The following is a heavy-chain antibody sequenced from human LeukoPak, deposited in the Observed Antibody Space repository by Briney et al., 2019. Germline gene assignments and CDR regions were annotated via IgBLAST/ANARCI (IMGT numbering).Heavy chain of an antibody. CDR1: GFTFSSYW. D-gene: IGHD1-26*01. V-gene: IGHV3-74*01. CDR3: ARVVGAHGPFDY. J-gene: IGHJ4*02. Sequence: GGSLRLSCAASGFTFSSYWMHWVRHAPGKGLVWVSRINSDGSSTSYADSVKGRFTISRDNAKNTLYLQMNSLRAEDTAVYYCARVVGAHGPFDYWGQGTLVTVSS. CDR2: INSDGSST.